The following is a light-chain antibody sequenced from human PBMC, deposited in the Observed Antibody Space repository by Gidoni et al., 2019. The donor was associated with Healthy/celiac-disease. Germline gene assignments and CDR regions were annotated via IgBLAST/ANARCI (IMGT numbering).Light chain of an antibody. CDR2: EVS. CDR1: SSDVCGYNY. J-gene: IGLJ1*01. Sequence: QSALTQPASVSGSPGQSITISCTGTSSDVCGYNYVSWYQQHPGKAPKLMIYEVSNRPSGVSNRFSGSKSGNTASRTISGLQAEDEADYYCSSYTSSSTLYVFGTGTKVTVL. V-gene: IGLV2-14*01. CDR3: SSYTSSSTLYV.